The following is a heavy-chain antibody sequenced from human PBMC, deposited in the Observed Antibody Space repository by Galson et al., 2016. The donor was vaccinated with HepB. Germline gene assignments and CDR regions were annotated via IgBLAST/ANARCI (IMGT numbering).Heavy chain of an antibody. Sequence: SLRLSCAASGFTFTTSAMSWVRQAPGKGPEWVGRIKSKIDGGTVDYAAPVKGRFTISEDDSKNTLYLQMTSLRTEDTAVYYCTTVLSTASMSGWYDWGFDSWGQGTLVSVSS. CDR2: IKSKIDGGTV. J-gene: IGHJ4*02. D-gene: IGHD6-19*01. V-gene: IGHV3-15*01. CDR1: GFTFTTSA. CDR3: TTVLSTASMSGWYDWGFDS.